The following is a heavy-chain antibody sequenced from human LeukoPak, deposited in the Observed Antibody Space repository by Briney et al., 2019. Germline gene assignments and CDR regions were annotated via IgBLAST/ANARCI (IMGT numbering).Heavy chain of an antibody. CDR1: GYTFTGYY. D-gene: IGHD3-22*01. J-gene: IGHJ5*02. CDR2: INPNSSGT. V-gene: IGHV1-2*02. Sequence: ASVKVSCKASGYTFTGYYMHWVRQAPGQGLEWMGWINPNSSGTNYAQRFQGRVTMTRDTSISTAYMELSRLRSDDTAVYYCARGGPDSSGYANWFDPWGQGTLVTVSS. CDR3: ARGGPDSSGYANWFDP.